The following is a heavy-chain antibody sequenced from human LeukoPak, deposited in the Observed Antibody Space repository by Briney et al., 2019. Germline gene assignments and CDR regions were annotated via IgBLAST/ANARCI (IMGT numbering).Heavy chain of an antibody. V-gene: IGHV4-39*07. CDR3: ARVDGLAARVFDY. J-gene: IGHJ4*02. CDR2: IYYSGST. Sequence: SETLSLTCTVSGGSISSSNYYWGWIRQSPGKGLEWIGSIYYSGSTYYNPSLKSRVSISVDTSKNQFSLKLNSVTAADTAMYYCARVDGLAARVFDYWGQGTLVTVSS. D-gene: IGHD6-6*01. CDR1: GGSISSSNYY.